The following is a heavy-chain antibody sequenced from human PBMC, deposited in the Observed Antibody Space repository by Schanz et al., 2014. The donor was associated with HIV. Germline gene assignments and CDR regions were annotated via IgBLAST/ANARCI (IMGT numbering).Heavy chain of an antibody. D-gene: IGHD6-13*01. CDR3: AKVGRIYSTTWIDH. CDR1: GFTFRTHG. J-gene: IGHJ4*02. CDR2: ISYDGRIK. Sequence: QVQLVESGGGVVQPGRSLRLSCAASGFTFRTHGIHWVRQAPAKGLEWVAVISYDGRIKEYADSVKGRFAISRDNSKNTVYLQMNSLRGEDSAVYYCAKVGRIYSTTWIDHWGQGTLVTVSS. V-gene: IGHV3-30*18.